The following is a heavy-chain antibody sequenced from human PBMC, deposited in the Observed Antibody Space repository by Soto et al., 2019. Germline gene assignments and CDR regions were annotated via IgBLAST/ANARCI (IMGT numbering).Heavy chain of an antibody. D-gene: IGHD3-3*01. J-gene: IGHJ6*02. CDR2: ISYDGSNK. CDR3: ARSLYDFWSGYYSDYYYGMDV. Sequence: GGSLRLSCAASGFTFSSYAMHWVRQASGKGLEWVAVISYDGSNKYYADSVKGRFTISRDNSKNTLYLQMNSLRAEDTAVYYCARSLYDFWSGYYSDYYYGMDVWGQGTTVTVSS. CDR1: GFTFSSYA. V-gene: IGHV3-30-3*01.